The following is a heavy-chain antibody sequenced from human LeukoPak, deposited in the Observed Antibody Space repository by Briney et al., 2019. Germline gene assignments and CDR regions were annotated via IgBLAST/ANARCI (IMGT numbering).Heavy chain of an antibody. D-gene: IGHD5-24*01. CDR1: GHTFTNYY. CDR2: ISPSGDRT. Sequence: ASVKVSCKAFGHTFTNYYMHWLRQAPGQGLEWMGMISPSGDRTTYAQRFQRRVTMTRDTSTSKLYMDLSSLRSDDTAVFYCARGDGYNWFAYWGQGTLVTVSS. CDR3: ARGDGYNWFAY. V-gene: IGHV1-46*01. J-gene: IGHJ5*01.